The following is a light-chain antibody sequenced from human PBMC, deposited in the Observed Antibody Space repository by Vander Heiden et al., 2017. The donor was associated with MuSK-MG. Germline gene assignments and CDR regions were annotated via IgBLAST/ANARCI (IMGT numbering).Light chain of an antibody. CDR1: ENINNY. CDR3: QQSYTTPIFT. CDR2: AAS. J-gene: IGKJ3*01. Sequence: DIQMTQSPLSLSASVGDRVTLTCRASENINNYLNWYQQRPGKAPKLLIFAASRLESGVPSRFSGSGSGTDFTLTITSLQTEDFATYYCQQSYTTPIFTFGPGTKVDIK. V-gene: IGKV1-39*01.